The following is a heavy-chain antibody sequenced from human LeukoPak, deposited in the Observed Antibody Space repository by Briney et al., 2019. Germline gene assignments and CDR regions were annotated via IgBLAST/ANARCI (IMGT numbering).Heavy chain of an antibody. CDR1: GGSISSYY. Sequence: PSETLSLTCTVSGGSISSYYWSWIRQPPGKGQEWIGYIYYSGSTNYNPSLKSRVTISGDTSKNQFSLRLSSVTAADTAVYYCARASYSYDINGWVPFDYWGQGTLVTVSS. J-gene: IGHJ4*02. CDR3: ARASYSYDINGWVPFDY. V-gene: IGHV4-59*08. CDR2: IYYSGST. D-gene: IGHD3-22*01.